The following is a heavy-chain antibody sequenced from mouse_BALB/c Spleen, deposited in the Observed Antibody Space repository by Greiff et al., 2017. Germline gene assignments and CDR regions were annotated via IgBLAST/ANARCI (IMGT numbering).Heavy chain of an antibody. CDR3: ARDGDGGYAMDY. V-gene: IGHV5-9-4*01. J-gene: IGHJ4*01. CDR1: GFTFSSYA. D-gene: IGHD3-3*01. Sequence: EVQGVESGGGLVKPGGSLTLSCAASGFTFSSYAMSWVRQSPEKRLEWVAEISSGGSYTYYPDTVTGRFTISRDNAKNTLYLEMSSLRSEDTAMYYCARDGDGGYAMDYWGQGTSVTVSS. CDR2: ISSGGSYT.